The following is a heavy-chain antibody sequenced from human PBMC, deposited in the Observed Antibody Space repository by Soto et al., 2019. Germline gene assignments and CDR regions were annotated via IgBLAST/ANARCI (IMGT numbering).Heavy chain of an antibody. CDR2: ISSSSSYI. CDR3: ARAKGGYSYGPLGAFDI. D-gene: IGHD5-18*01. CDR1: GFTFSSYS. Sequence: PGGSLRLSCAASGFTFSSYSMNWVRQAPGKGLEWVSSISSSSSYIYYADSVKGRFTISRDNAKNSLYLQMNSLRAEDTAVYYCARAKGGYSYGPLGAFDIWGQGTMVTVSS. V-gene: IGHV3-21*01. J-gene: IGHJ3*02.